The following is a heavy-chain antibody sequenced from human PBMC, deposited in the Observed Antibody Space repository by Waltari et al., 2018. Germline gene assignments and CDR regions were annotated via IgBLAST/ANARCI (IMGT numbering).Heavy chain of an antibody. Sequence: QLQLQESGPGLLKPSGTLSLTCTVSDDSISSGDYYWGWIRQSPGKGPEWIGSGYYIGSTYHNTSLKRLVTISVHTSKKQFSLRLSSGTAADTAVYYCARSLHIFRAAAGMFDYWGQGTLVTVSS. J-gene: IGHJ4*02. CDR2: GYYIGST. D-gene: IGHD6-13*01. CDR3: ARSLHIFRAAAGMFDY. V-gene: IGHV4-39*01. CDR1: DDSISSGDYY.